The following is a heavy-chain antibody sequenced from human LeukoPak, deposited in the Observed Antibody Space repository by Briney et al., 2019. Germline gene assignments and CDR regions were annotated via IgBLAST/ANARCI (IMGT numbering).Heavy chain of an antibody. CDR3: TRPPKNGYHDAFDI. Sequence: GGSLRLPCAASGFTFSGSAMHWVRQASGKGLEWVGRIRSKANSYATVYGASVKGRFTISRDDSKNTAYLQMNSLKTEDTAVYYCTRPPKNGYHDAFDIWGEATMVTVSS. V-gene: IGHV3-73*01. CDR2: IRSKANSYAT. J-gene: IGHJ3*02. CDR1: GFTFSGSA. D-gene: IGHD5-24*01.